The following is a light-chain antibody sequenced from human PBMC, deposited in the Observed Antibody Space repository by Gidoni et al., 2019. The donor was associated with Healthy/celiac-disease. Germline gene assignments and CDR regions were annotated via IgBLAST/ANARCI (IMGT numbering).Light chain of an antibody. CDR2: GKN. CDR1: SLRSYY. CDR3: NSRDSSGNHQV. Sequence: SSELTQDPAVSVALGQTVRITCQGDSLRSYYASWYQQKPGQAPVLVIYGKNTRPSGIPDRFSGSSSGNTASLTITGAQAEDEADYYCNSRDSSGNHQVFGTGTKVTVL. J-gene: IGLJ1*01. V-gene: IGLV3-19*01.